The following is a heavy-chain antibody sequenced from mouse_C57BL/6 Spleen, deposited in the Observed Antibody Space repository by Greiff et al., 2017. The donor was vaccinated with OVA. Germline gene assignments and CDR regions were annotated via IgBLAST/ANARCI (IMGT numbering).Heavy chain of an antibody. D-gene: IGHD1-1*01. V-gene: IGHV1-64*01. CDR3: ARSAITTVVDGYCAMDY. J-gene: IGHJ4*01. CDR2: IHPNSGST. CDR1: GYTFTSYW. Sequence: VQVVESGAELVKPGASVKLSCKASGYTFTSYWMHWVKQRPGQGLEWIGMIHPNSGSTNYNEKFKSKATLTVDKSSSTAYMQLSSLTSEDSAVYYCARSAITTVVDGYCAMDYWGQGTSVTVSS.